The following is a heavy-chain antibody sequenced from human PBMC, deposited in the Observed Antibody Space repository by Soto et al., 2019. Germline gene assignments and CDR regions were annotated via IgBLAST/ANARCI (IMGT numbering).Heavy chain of an antibody. J-gene: IGHJ6*03. V-gene: IGHV4-59*01. Sequence: QVQLQESGPGLVKPSETLSLTCTVSGGSISSYYWSWIRQPPGKGLEWIGYIYYSGSTNYNPSLKSRVTISVDTSKNQFSLKLSSVTAADTAVYYCARDNKIAVAGTRGYYYYYMDVWGKGTTVTVSS. CDR3: ARDNKIAVAGTRGYYYYYMDV. CDR1: GGSISSYY. CDR2: IYYSGST. D-gene: IGHD6-19*01.